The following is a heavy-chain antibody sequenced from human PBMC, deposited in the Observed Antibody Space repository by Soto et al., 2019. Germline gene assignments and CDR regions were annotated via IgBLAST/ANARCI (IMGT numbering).Heavy chain of an antibody. V-gene: IGHV3-21*04. CDR3: AADTGDIEAVPATT. CDR2: ISPASTYI. J-gene: IGHJ4*02. CDR1: GLNFEKCS. D-gene: IGHD2-15*01. Sequence: PGGSLRLSCAASGLNFEKCSMNWVRQPPGKGPEWLASISPASTYIRYADSVKGRFTISRDNARNSLSLQMMSLRADDTAMYFCAADTGDIEAVPATTWGQGTLVTVSS.